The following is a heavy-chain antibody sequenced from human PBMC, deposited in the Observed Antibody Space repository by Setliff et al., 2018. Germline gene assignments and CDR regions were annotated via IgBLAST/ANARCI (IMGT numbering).Heavy chain of an antibody. V-gene: IGHV1-2*02. J-gene: IGHJ6*03. CDR1: GYTSTDYS. CDR3: ERHPSSHYMDV. Sequence: ASVKVSCKAAGYTSTDYSIHWVRQAPGQGLDWVGWSNPNTGVTKHAEKFQGRITMTRDTSITTVYMELTGLTSDDTAVYYCERHPSSHYMDVWGKGTTVTVSS. CDR2: SNPNTGVT.